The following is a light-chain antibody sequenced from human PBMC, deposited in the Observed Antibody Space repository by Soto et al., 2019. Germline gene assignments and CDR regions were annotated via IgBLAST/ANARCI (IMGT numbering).Light chain of an antibody. Sequence: QSVLTQPPSVSAAPGQKVTISCSGSGSNIGSNYVCWYQQLPGTAPKLLIYDNNMRPSGIPDRFSGSKSGTSATLGITGLQTGDEADYYCGTWDTSLSAVVFGGGTQLTVL. V-gene: IGLV1-51*01. CDR1: GSNIGSNY. J-gene: IGLJ2*01. CDR3: GTWDTSLSAVV. CDR2: DNN.